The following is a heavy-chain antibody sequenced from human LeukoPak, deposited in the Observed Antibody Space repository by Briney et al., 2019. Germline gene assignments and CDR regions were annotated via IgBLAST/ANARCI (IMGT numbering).Heavy chain of an antibody. J-gene: IGHJ4*02. CDR1: GFTFSSYA. CDR3: ANLPPKGGSYSN. Sequence: PGGSLRLSCAASGFTFSSYAMHWVRQAPGKGLEYVSAISSNGGSTYYANSVKGRFTISRDNSKNTLYLQMNSLRAEDTAVYYCANLPPKGGSYSNWGQGTLVTVSS. D-gene: IGHD1-26*01. V-gene: IGHV3-64*01. CDR2: ISSNGGST.